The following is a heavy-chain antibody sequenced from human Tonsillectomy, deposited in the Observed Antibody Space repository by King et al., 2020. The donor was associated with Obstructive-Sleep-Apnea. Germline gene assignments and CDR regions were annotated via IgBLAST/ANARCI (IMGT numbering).Heavy chain of an antibody. D-gene: IGHD5-12*01. V-gene: IGHV3-30*18. J-gene: IGHJ3*02. CDR1: GFTFSSYG. CDR3: AKERTVARSRAFDI. CDR2: ISYDGSNK. Sequence: VQLVESGGGVVQPGRSLRLSCAASGFTFSSYGMHWVRQAPGKGLEWVAVISYDGSNKYYADSVKGRFTISRDNSKNTLYLQMNSLRAEDTAVYYCAKERTVARSRAFDIGGQGKMVTVSS.